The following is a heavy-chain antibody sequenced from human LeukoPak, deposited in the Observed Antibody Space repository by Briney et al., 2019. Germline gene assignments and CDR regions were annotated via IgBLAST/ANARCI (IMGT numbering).Heavy chain of an antibody. CDR2: LYSGGDT. Sequence: GGSLRLSCAASGFIVSSTYMSWVRQAPGKGLEWVSVLYSGGDTYYADSVKGRFTISRDNSKITLYLQMNGLRAEDTAVYYCARRNCSSTRCYVDYWGQGTLVTVSS. V-gene: IGHV3-66*04. J-gene: IGHJ4*02. D-gene: IGHD2-2*01. CDR1: GFIVSSTY. CDR3: ARRNCSSTRCYVDY.